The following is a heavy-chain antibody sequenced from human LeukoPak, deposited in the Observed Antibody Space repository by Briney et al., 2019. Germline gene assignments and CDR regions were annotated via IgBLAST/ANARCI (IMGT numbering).Heavy chain of an antibody. D-gene: IGHD3-10*01. CDR3: ARGRSGLLWFGELSVFNY. CDR2: ISGSGDTT. J-gene: IGHJ4*02. Sequence: GGSLRLSCAASGFTFSSYAMNWVRQAPGRGLEWLSGISGSGDTTHYADSVTGRFTISRDNSKNTLYLQMNSLRAEDTAVYYCARGRSGLLWFGELSVFNYWGQGTLVTVSS. CDR1: GFTFSSYA. V-gene: IGHV3-23*01.